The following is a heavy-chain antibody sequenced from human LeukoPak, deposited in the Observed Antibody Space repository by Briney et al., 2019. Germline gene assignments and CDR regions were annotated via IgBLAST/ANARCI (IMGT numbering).Heavy chain of an antibody. CDR2: ISGSGGST. D-gene: IGHD3-10*01. J-gene: IGHJ4*02. V-gene: IGHV3-23*01. CDR1: GFTFSSYA. Sequence: GGSLRLSCAASGFTFSSYAMSWVRQAPGKGLEWVSAISGSGGSTYYADSVKGRFTISRDNSKNTLYLQMNGLRAEDTAVYYCAKDSGGYGSGSYYSTYYWGQGTLVTVSS. CDR3: AKDSGGYGSGSYYSTYY.